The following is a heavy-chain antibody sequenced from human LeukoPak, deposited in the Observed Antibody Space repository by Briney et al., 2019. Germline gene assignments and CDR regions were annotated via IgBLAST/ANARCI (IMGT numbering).Heavy chain of an antibody. CDR1: GFTFSSYA. CDR3: ARERPTKRYYYDSSGYSFDY. Sequence: GGSLRLSCAASGFTFSSYAMHWVRQAPGKGLEWVAVISYDGSNKYYADSVKGRFTISRDNSKNTLYLQMNSLRAEDTAVYYCARERPTKRYYYDSSGYSFDYWGQGTLVTVSS. V-gene: IGHV3-30-3*01. CDR2: ISYDGSNK. J-gene: IGHJ4*02. D-gene: IGHD3-22*01.